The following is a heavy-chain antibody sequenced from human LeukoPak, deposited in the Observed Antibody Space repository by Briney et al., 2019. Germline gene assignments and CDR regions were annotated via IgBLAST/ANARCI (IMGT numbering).Heavy chain of an antibody. CDR2: INHSGST. Sequence: SETLSLTCAVYGGSFSGYYWSWIRQPPGKGLEWIGEINHSGSTNYNPSLKSRVTISVDTSKNQFSLKLSSVTAADTAVYYCARRDRWLHHYDYWGQGTLVTVSS. J-gene: IGHJ4*02. D-gene: IGHD5-24*01. V-gene: IGHV4-34*01. CDR1: GGSFSGYY. CDR3: ARRDRWLHHYDY.